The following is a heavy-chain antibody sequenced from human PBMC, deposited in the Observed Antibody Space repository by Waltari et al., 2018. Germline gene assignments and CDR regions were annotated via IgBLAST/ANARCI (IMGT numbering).Heavy chain of an antibody. Sequence: QVQLQESGPGLVKPSQTLSLTCTVSGGSISSGGYYWSWIRQHPGKGLEWIGYIYYSGSTYYTPSLKSRVTISVDTAKNQFSRKLSSVTAADTAVYYCARDGRSGGILWFGESDYGMDVWGQGTTVTVSS. CDR1: GGSISSGGYY. CDR3: ARDGRSGGILWFGESDYGMDV. CDR2: IYYSGST. D-gene: IGHD3-10*01. V-gene: IGHV4-31*03. J-gene: IGHJ6*02.